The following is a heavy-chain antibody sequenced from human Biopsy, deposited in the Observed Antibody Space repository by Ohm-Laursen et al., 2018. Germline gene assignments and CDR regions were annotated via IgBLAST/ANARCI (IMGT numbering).Heavy chain of an antibody. CDR2: IYYDGIT. CDR3: ARHPTGFWFDP. CDR1: GGSISSDY. V-gene: IGHV4-59*04. J-gene: IGHJ5*02. Sequence: SQTLSLTCTVSGGSISSDYWSWIRQTPGKGLEWIGNIYYDGITYYNPSLKSRVAISVDTSTNQFSLKVSSVTAADTALYYCARHPTGFWFDPWGHGTLVTVSS.